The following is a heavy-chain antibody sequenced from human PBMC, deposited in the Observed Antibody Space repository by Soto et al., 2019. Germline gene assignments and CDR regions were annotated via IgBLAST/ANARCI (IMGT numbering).Heavy chain of an antibody. CDR1: GFTFSSYG. CDR2: MWSDGSNQ. V-gene: IGHV3-33*01. D-gene: IGHD3-3*01. J-gene: IGHJ4*02. CDR3: ARDRTNQHYLDS. Sequence: SLRLSCAASGFTFSSYGMHWVRQAPGKGLEWVAVMWSDGSNQHYAESVKGRFTISRDNSKSILYVQMNSLRAEDTAVYFCARDRTNQHYLDSWGQGTLVTVSS.